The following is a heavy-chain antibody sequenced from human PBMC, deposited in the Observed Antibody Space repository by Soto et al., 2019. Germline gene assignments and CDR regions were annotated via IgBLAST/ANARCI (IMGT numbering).Heavy chain of an antibody. CDR1: CGSVISGSYY. V-gene: IGHV4-61*01. D-gene: IGHD3-22*01. J-gene: IGHJ4*02. CDR3: ARRLDYYDSSGYFDY. CDR2: IYYSGST. Sequence: PSETLSLTCTFSCGSVISGSYYWSWIRQPPGKGLEWIGYIYYSGSTNYNPSLKSRVTISVDTSKNQFSLKLSSVTAADTAVYYCARRLDYYDSSGYFDYWGQGTLVTVSS.